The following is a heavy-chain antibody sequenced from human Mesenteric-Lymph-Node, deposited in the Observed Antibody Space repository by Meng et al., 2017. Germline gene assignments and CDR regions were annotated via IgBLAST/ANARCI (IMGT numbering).Heavy chain of an antibody. D-gene: IGHD3-22*01. Sequence: SVKVSCKASGGTFSSYAISWVRQAPGQGLEWMGGIIPIFGTANYAQKFQGRVTITADESTSTAYMELSSLRSEDTAVYYCARDAYDSSWGAFNIWGQGTMVTVSS. CDR3: ARDAYDSSWGAFNI. CDR2: IIPIFGTA. CDR1: GGTFSSYA. J-gene: IGHJ3*02. V-gene: IGHV1-69*13.